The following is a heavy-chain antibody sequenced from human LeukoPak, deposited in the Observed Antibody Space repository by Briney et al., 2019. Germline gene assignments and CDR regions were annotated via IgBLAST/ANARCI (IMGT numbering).Heavy chain of an antibody. J-gene: IGHJ4*02. CDR1: GGSFSSYY. D-gene: IGHD2-2*01. V-gene: IGHV4-34*01. CDR3: SRESRAFCPFGY. CDR2: INHSGST. Sequence: SETLSLTCAVFGGSFSSYYWSWIRQPPGKGLEWIGEINHSGSTNYNPSLKSRVTISVDTSKNQFSLKLSSVTAADTATYYCSRESRAFCPFGYWGQGTLVIVPS.